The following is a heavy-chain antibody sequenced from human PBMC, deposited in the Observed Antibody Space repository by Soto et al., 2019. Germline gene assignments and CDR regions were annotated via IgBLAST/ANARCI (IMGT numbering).Heavy chain of an antibody. V-gene: IGHV4-31*03. J-gene: IGHJ4*02. CDR1: GGSISSGGYY. Sequence: QVQLQESGPGLVKPSQTLSLTCTVSGGSISSGGYYWSWIRQHPGKGLEWIGYIYYSGNTYYNPSLKSRVTISEYTSKNQFSLNLSSVTAADTAVYYCARATYYYDSSGYSDRVLDYWGQGTLVTVSS. D-gene: IGHD3-22*01. CDR2: IYYSGNT. CDR3: ARATYYYDSSGYSDRVLDY.